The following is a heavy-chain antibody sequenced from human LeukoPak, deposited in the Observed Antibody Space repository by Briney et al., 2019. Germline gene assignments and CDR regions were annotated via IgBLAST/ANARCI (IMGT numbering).Heavy chain of an antibody. CDR1: GGSISSGGYY. CDR3: ARDRLINCSSTSCYWRGFDP. J-gene: IGHJ5*02. V-gene: IGHV4-31*03. Sequence: SETLSLTYTVSGGSISSGGYYWSWIRQHPGKGLEWIGYIYYSGSTYYNPSLKSRVTISVDTSKNQFSLKLSSVTAADTAVYYCARDRLINCSSTSCYWRGFDPWGQGTLVTVSS. CDR2: IYYSGST. D-gene: IGHD2-2*01.